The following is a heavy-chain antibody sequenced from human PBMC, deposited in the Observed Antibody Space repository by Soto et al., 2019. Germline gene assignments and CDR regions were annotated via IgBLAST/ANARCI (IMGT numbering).Heavy chain of an antibody. J-gene: IGHJ5*02. D-gene: IGHD5-18*01. Sequence: SETLSLTCTVSGGSISSYYWSWLRQPPGKGLEWIGYIYYSGSTNYNPSLKSRVTISVDTSKNQFSLKLSSVTAADTAVYYCARALDTATRFDPWGQGTLVTVSP. CDR1: GGSISSYY. CDR3: ARALDTATRFDP. V-gene: IGHV4-59*01. CDR2: IYYSGST.